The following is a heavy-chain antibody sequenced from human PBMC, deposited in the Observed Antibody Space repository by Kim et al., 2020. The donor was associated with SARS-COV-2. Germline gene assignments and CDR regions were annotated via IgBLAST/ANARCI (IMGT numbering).Heavy chain of an antibody. CDR2: INTKIGLP. J-gene: IGHJ6*02. V-gene: IGHV7-4-1*02. CDR3: ARPLVPARSYYGLDV. CDR1: GYSFTDHA. Sequence: ASVKVSCEASGYSFTDHAMSWVRQAPGQGLEWLGGINTKIGLPTYGPGFTGRFVFSVDTPVSTAYLQISGLKSEDTAVYFCARPLVPARSYYGLDVWGQG. D-gene: IGHD2-8*02.